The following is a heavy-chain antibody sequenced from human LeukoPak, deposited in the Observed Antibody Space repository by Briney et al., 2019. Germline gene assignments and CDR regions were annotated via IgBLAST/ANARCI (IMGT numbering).Heavy chain of an antibody. V-gene: IGHV4-39*01. CDR2: FYYSGST. CDR3: ARHSTSYDYVWGSYRYTPSYYFDY. J-gene: IGHJ4*02. CDR1: GGSISSSSYY. D-gene: IGHD3-16*02. Sequence: PSETLSLTCTVSGGSISSSSYYWGWLRQPPGKGLEWIGTFYYSGSTHYNPSLKSRVTVSVDTSKNQFSLYLSSVTAADTAVYYCARHSTSYDYVWGSYRYTPSYYFDYWGQGTLVTVSS.